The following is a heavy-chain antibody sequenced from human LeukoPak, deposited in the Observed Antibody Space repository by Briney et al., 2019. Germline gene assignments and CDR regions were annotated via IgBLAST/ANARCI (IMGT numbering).Heavy chain of an antibody. D-gene: IGHD3-22*01. J-gene: IGHJ6*02. CDR3: ARETYYYDSSGYSNYYYYYGMDV. V-gene: IGHV4-4*07. CDR2: IYTSGST. Sequence: ASETLSLNCTVSGGSMSSYYWSWIRQPAGKGLEWIGRIYTSGSTNYNPSLKSRVTMSVDTSKNQFSLKLSSVTAADTAVYYCARETYYYDSSGYSNYYYYYGMDVWGQGTTVTVSS. CDR1: GGSMSSYY.